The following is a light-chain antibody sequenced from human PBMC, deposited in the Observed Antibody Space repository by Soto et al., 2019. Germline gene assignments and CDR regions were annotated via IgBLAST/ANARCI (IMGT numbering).Light chain of an antibody. CDR2: DAS. V-gene: IGKV1-5*01. J-gene: IGKJ4*01. Sequence: DIQMTQSPSTLSASVGDRVTITCRASQSISRLLAWYQQKPGKAPTLLIYDASSLASGVPSRVSGSGSGTDSTLTISSLQPDDFATYYCQQYNSYRLTFGGGTKVEIK. CDR1: QSISRL. CDR3: QQYNSYRLT.